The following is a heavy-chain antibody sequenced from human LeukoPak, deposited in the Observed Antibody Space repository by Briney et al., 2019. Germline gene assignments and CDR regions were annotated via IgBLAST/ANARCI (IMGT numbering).Heavy chain of an antibody. CDR3: AELGITMIGGV. D-gene: IGHD3-10*02. Sequence: GGSLRLSCAASGFTFSSYEMNWVRQAPGKGLEWVSYISSSGSTIYYADSVKGRFTISRDNAKNPLYLQMNSLRAEDTAVYYCAELGITMIGGVWGKGTTVTISS. CDR1: GFTFSSYE. J-gene: IGHJ6*04. CDR2: ISSSGSTI. V-gene: IGHV3-48*03.